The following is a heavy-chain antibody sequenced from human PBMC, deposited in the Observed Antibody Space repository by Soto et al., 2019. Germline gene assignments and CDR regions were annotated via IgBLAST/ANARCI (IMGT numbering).Heavy chain of an antibody. D-gene: IGHD3-10*01. V-gene: IGHV4-38-2*01. CDR1: GYSISSGYY. Sequence: SETLSLTCAVSGYSISSGYYWGWIRQPPGKGLEWIGSIYHSGSTYYNPSLKSRVTISVDTSKNQFSLKLSSVTAADTAVYYCARAYGSGSYPYYFDYWGQGTLVTVS. CDR3: ARAYGSGSYPYYFDY. CDR2: IYHSGST. J-gene: IGHJ4*02.